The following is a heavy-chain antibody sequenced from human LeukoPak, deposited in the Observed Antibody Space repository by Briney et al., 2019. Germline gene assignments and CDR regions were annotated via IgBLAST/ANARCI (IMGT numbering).Heavy chain of an antibody. CDR2: INSDGSST. CDR1: GFTFSSYW. J-gene: IGHJ3*02. CDR3: ARVQGHPPNGLDI. D-gene: IGHD2-8*01. V-gene: IGHV3-74*01. Sequence: PGGSLRLSCAASGFTFSSYWMHWVRQAPGKGLVWVSRINSDGSSTSYADSVKGRFTISRDNAKNTQYLQMNSLRAEDTAVYYCARVQGHPPNGLDIWGQGTMVTVSS.